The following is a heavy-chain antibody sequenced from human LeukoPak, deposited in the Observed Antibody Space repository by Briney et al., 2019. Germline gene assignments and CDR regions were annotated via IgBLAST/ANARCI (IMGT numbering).Heavy chain of an antibody. J-gene: IGHJ5*02. Sequence: ASVKVSCKVSGYTLTELSMHWVRQAPGKGPEWMGGVDPEDGETIYAQKFQGRVTMTEDTSTDTAYMELSSLRPEDTAVYYCARADGGNSGYNWFDPWGQGTLVTVSS. CDR2: VDPEDGET. CDR3: ARADGGNSGYNWFDP. D-gene: IGHD4-23*01. CDR1: GYTLTELS. V-gene: IGHV1-24*01.